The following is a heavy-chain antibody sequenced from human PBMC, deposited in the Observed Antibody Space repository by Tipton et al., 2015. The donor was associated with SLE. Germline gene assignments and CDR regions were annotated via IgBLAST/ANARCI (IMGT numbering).Heavy chain of an antibody. CDR2: INHSGRT. D-gene: IGHD2-15*01. CDR3: ARGRRCSGGSCYPPFDY. CDR1: GGSFSGSY. Sequence: TLSLTCAVYGGSFSGSYWTWTRQSPGKGLEWIGEINHSGRTNYNPSLKGGVTISVDPSKNQFSLKLSSVTAADTAVYYCARGRRCSGGSCYPPFDYWGQGTLVTVSS. J-gene: IGHJ4*02. V-gene: IGHV4-34*01.